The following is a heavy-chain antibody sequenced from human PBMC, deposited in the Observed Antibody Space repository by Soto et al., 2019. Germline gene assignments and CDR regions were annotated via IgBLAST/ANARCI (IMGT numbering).Heavy chain of an antibody. CDR2: IIPIFGTA. CDR3: ARVGQHQSIAFDP. CDR1: GGTFSSYA. J-gene: IGHJ5*02. D-gene: IGHD6-13*01. V-gene: IGHV1-69*06. Sequence: SVKVSCKASGGTFSSYAISWVRQGPGQGLEWMGGIIPIFGTANYAQKFQGRVTITADKSTSTAYMELSSLRSEDTAVYYCARVGQHQSIAFDPWGQGTLVTVSS.